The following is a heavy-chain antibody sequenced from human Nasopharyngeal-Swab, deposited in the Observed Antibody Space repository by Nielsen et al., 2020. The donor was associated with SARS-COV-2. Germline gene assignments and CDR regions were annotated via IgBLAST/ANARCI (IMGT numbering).Heavy chain of an antibody. Sequence: GGSLTLSCAASGFTFSSYWMHWVRQAPGKGLVWVSRINSDGSSTSYADSVKGRFTISRDNAKKTLYLQMNSLRAEDTAVYYCARYSSSWWFFDFWGQGTLVTFSS. J-gene: IGHJ4*02. CDR1: GFTFSSYW. V-gene: IGHV3-74*01. D-gene: IGHD6-13*01. CDR3: ARYSSSWWFFDF. CDR2: INSDGSST.